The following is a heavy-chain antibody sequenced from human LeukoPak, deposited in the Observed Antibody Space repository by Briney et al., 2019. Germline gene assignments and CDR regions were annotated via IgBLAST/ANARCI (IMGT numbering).Heavy chain of an antibody. CDR1: GGSISSYY. CDR3: ARANVDTAMVSYYYYYMDV. V-gene: IGHV4-4*07. CDR2: IYTSGST. D-gene: IGHD5-18*01. J-gene: IGHJ6*03. Sequence: PSETLSLTCTVSGGSISSYYWSWIRQPAGKGLEWIGRIYTSGSTNYNPSLKSRVTMSVDTSKNQFSLKLNSVTAADTAVYYCARANVDTAMVSYYYYYMDVWGKGTTVTVSS.